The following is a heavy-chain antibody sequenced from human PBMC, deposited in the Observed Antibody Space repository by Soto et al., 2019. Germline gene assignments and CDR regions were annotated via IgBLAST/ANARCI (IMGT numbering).Heavy chain of an antibody. V-gene: IGHV4-39*01. CDR1: GGSISSSSYY. J-gene: IGHJ4*02. Sequence: SETLSLTCTVSGGSISSSSYYWGWIRQPPGKGLEWIGSIYYSGSTYYNPSLKSRVTISVDTSKNQFSLKLSSVTAADTAVYYCAVQGYSSSSPYYFDYWGQGTLVTVSS. D-gene: IGHD6-6*01. CDR3: AVQGYSSSSPYYFDY. CDR2: IYYSGST.